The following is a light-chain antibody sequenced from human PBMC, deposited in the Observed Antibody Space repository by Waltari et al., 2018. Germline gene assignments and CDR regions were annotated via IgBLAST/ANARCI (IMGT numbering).Light chain of an antibody. CDR2: EVS. V-gene: IGLV2-14*01. Sequence: QSALTQPASVSGSPGQSITISCTGTSSDVGGYNYASWYQQHPGKAPKLMIYEVSNRPSGVSHRFSGSKFGNTASLTISGLQAKDEANYYCNSNTSCSTGVFGGVTKLSVL. CDR3: NSNTSCSTGV. CDR1: SSDVGGYNY. J-gene: IGLJ2*01.